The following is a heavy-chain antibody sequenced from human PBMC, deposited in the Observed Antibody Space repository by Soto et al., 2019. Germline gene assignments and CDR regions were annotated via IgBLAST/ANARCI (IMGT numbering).Heavy chain of an antibody. J-gene: IGHJ6*02. CDR3: ARLGGYCSSTSCYGYYTMDV. CDR2: FYYSGST. V-gene: IGHV4-39*01. CDR1: GGSISSGPYS. Sequence: QLQLQESGPGLVKPSEILSLTCTVSGGSISSGPYSWGWIRQPPGKGLEWIGTFYYSGSTNYNPSLESRVTISVDTSRNQFSLQVSSLTATDTAVYYCARLGGYCSSTSCYGYYTMDVWGQGTTVTVSS. D-gene: IGHD2-2*01.